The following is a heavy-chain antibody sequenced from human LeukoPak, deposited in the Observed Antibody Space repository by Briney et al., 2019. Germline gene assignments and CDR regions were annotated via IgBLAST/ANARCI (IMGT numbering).Heavy chain of an antibody. V-gene: IGHV3-30-3*01. D-gene: IGHD3-10*01. CDR1: GFTFSSNA. CDR2: ISYDGSNK. J-gene: IGHJ4*02. CDR3: ARAPDCYGSGSYYPPFDY. Sequence: GGSLRLSCAASGFTFSSNAMHWVRQAPGKGLEWVAVISYDGSNKYYADSVKGRFTISRDNSKNTLYVQMNSLRAEDTAVYYCARAPDCYGSGSYYPPFDYWGQGTLVTVSS.